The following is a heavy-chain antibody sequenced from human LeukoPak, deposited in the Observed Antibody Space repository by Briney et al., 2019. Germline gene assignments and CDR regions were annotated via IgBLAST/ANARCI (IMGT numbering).Heavy chain of an antibody. V-gene: IGHV3-30*02. Sequence: PGGSLRLSCAASGFTFSSYGMHWVRQAPGKGLEWVAFIRYDGSSKYYADSVKGRFTISRDNSKNTLYLQMNSLRAEDTAVYYCAKDFRGYYYFDYWGQGTLVTVSS. J-gene: IGHJ4*02. CDR2: IRYDGSSK. D-gene: IGHD3-22*01. CDR3: AKDFRGYYYFDY. CDR1: GFTFSSYG.